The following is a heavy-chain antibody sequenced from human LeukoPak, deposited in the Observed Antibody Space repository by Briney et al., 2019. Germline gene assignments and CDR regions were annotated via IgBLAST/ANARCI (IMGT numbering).Heavy chain of an antibody. V-gene: IGHV4-39*07. CDR1: GGSISSSSYY. CDR3: ARVRSDWNYPKDAFDI. J-gene: IGHJ3*02. D-gene: IGHD1-7*01. Sequence: SETLSLTCTVSGGSISSSSYYWGWIRQPPGKGLEWIGSIYYSGSTYYNPSLKSRVTISVDTSKNQFSLKLSSVTAADTAVYYCARVRSDWNYPKDAFDIWGQGTMVTVSS. CDR2: IYYSGST.